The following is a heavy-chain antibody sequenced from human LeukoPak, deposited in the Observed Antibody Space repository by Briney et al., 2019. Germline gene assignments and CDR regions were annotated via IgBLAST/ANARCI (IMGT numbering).Heavy chain of an antibody. Sequence: GASVKVSCKASGGTFSSYAISRVRQAPGQGLEWMGRIIPILGIANYAQKFQGRVTITADKSTSTAYMELSSLRSEDTAVYYCARVEFYYDSSGYPREGYYYYGMDVWGQGTTVTVSS. J-gene: IGHJ6*02. CDR3: ARVEFYYDSSGYPREGYYYYGMDV. CDR2: IIPILGIA. V-gene: IGHV1-69*04. CDR1: GGTFSSYA. D-gene: IGHD3-22*01.